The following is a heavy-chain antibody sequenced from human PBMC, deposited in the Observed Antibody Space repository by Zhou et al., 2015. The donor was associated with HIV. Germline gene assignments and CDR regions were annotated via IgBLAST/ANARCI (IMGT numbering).Heavy chain of an antibody. CDR2: ISDTGGGT. J-gene: IGHJ4*02. Sequence: EVQLLESGGDLVQPGGSLRLSCAASGLTLTNYGMGWVRQASGKGLELVSTISDTGGGTYYADSVKGRFTISRDNSKNTLYLQMNSLRAEDTAIYYCAKDRDVWGTYRAYYFDYWGQGTLVTVSS. D-gene: IGHD3-16*02. CDR1: GLTLTNYG. CDR3: AKDRDVWGTYRAYYFDY. V-gene: IGHV3-23*01.